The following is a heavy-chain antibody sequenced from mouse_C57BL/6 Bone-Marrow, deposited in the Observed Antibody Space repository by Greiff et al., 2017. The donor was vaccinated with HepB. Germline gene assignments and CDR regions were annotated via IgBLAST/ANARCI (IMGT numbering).Heavy chain of an antibody. D-gene: IGHD2-2*01. CDR2: INYDGSST. CDR3: ARDGYNYAMDY. J-gene: IGHJ4*01. CDR1: GFTFSDYY. V-gene: IGHV5-16*01. Sequence: DVHLVESEGGLVQPGSSMKLSCTASGFTFSDYYMAWVRQVPEKGLEWVANINYDGSSTYYLDSLKSRFIISRDNAKNILYLQMSSLKSEDTATYYCARDGYNYAMDYWGQGTSVTVSS.